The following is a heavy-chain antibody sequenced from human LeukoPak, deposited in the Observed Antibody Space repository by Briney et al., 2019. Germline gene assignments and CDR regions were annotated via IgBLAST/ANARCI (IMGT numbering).Heavy chain of an antibody. J-gene: IGHJ5*02. CDR1: GYTFTSYY. CDR3: ANSYDSSGYYYENWFDP. V-gene: IGHV1-46*01. Sequence: ASVKVSCKASGYTFTSYYMHWVRQAPGQGLEWMGIISPSGGSTSYAQKFQGRVTITADKSTSTAYMELSSLRSEDTAVYYCANSYDSSGYYYENWFDPWGQGTLVTVSS. CDR2: ISPSGGST. D-gene: IGHD3-22*01.